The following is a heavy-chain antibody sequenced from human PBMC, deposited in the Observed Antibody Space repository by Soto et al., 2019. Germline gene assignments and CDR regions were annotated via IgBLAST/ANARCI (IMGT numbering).Heavy chain of an antibody. Sequence: PSETLSLTCTVSGGSISSYYWSWIRRPPGKGLEWIGYIYYSGSTNYNPSLKSRVAISVDTSKNQFSLKLSSVTAADTAVYYCARDMITFGGVIVPTQGMDVWGQGTTVTVSS. D-gene: IGHD3-16*02. CDR1: GGSISSYY. J-gene: IGHJ6*02. CDR2: IYYSGST. V-gene: IGHV4-59*01. CDR3: ARDMITFGGVIVPTQGMDV.